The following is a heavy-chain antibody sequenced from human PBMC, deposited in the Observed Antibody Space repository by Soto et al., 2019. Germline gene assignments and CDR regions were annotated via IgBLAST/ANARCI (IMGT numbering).Heavy chain of an antibody. J-gene: IGHJ4*02. CDR1: GFALSTSGVG. Sequence: QITLKESGPTLVKPTQTLTLTCTSSGFALSTSGVGVGWIRQPPGKALEWLAFIYWDDDKRYSPSLKTRLTITKDTSKNQVVLTMTNMDPVDTATYYCGHTRCPRIHDYWGQGTVVTVSS. CDR3: GHTRCPRIHDY. CDR2: IYWDDDK. V-gene: IGHV2-5*02.